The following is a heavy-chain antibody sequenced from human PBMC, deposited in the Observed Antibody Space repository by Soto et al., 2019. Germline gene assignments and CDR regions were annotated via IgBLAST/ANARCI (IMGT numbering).Heavy chain of an antibody. Sequence: EGQLLQSGGGLVQPGESLRLSCAASGFTFSSSGMSWVRQAPGKGLEWVSSISIRGDYRYYADSVKGRFTISRDNSKNTLYLQMSSLTAEDTALYYCANHGGFDFLGKGTMVAVSS. CDR2: ISIRGDYR. CDR1: GFTFSSSG. V-gene: IGHV3-23*01. D-gene: IGHD4-17*01. CDR3: ANHGGFDF. J-gene: IGHJ3*01.